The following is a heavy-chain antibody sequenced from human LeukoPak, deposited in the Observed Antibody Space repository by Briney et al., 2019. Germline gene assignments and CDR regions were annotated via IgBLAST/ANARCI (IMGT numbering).Heavy chain of an antibody. CDR2: IYYSGST. J-gene: IGHJ5*02. D-gene: IGHD6-13*01. V-gene: IGHV4-59*12. Sequence: SETLSLTCTVSGGSISSYYWSWIRQPPGKGLEWIGYIYYSGSTNYNPSLKSRVTISVDTSKNQFSLKLSSVTAADTAVYYCARDGSTIAAAGTVPSFNWFDPWGQGTLVTVSS. CDR3: ARDGSTIAAAGTVPSFNWFDP. CDR1: GGSISSYY.